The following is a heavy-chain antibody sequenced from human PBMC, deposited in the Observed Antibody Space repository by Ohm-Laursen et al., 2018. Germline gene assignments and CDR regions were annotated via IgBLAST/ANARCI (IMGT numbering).Heavy chain of an antibody. CDR2: IKQDGSAK. CDR1: GFTFSSYW. D-gene: IGHD5-12*01. Sequence: GSLRLSCTASGFTFSSYWMSWVRQAPGKGLEWVANIKQDGSAKNYVDSVKGRFTISRDNAKLSIYLEMNSLRAEDTAVYYCARDRGQRSGIDYWGQGTLVTVSS. CDR3: ARDRGQRSGIDY. J-gene: IGHJ4*02. V-gene: IGHV3-7*01.